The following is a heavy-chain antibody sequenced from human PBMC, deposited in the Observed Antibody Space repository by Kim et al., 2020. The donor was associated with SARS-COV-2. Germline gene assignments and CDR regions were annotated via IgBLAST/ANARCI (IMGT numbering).Heavy chain of an antibody. Sequence: SETLSLTCTVSGGSINSSSYYWGWIRQPPGKGLEWIGSIYYRGTTYYNPSLKSRVTISVDTSKNHFSLKLTSVTAADTAVYYCARELYYDSRGYSFNWFDPWGQGTLVTVSS. CDR2: IYYRGTT. V-gene: IGHV4-39*02. CDR3: ARELYYDSRGYSFNWFDP. D-gene: IGHD3-22*01. J-gene: IGHJ5*02. CDR1: GGSINSSSYY.